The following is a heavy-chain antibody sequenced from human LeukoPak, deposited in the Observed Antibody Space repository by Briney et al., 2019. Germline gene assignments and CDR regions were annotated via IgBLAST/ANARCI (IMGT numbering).Heavy chain of an antibody. J-gene: IGHJ4*02. D-gene: IGHD6-19*01. Sequence: GGSLRLSCAASGLTFSSYAMSWVRQAPGKGLEWVSVVSGSGGSTYYADSVKGRFTISRDNSKNTLYLQMNSLRADDTAVYFCANSLAVTGLFDYWGQGTLVTVSS. V-gene: IGHV3-23*01. CDR1: GLTFSSYA. CDR3: ANSLAVTGLFDY. CDR2: VSGSGGST.